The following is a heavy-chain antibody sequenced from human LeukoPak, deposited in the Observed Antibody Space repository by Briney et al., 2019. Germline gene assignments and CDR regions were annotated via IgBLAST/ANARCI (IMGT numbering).Heavy chain of an antibody. V-gene: IGHV4-34*01. Sequence: SETLSLTCAVYGGSVSGYYWSWIRQPPGRGLEWIGEINQSGNTNYNSSLKSRVTISVDTSKNWFSLRLSSVTAADTAVYYCARVGSSSWSDRNWFDPWGQGTLVTVSS. D-gene: IGHD6-13*01. CDR1: GGSVSGYY. CDR2: INQSGNT. CDR3: ARVGSSSWSDRNWFDP. J-gene: IGHJ5*02.